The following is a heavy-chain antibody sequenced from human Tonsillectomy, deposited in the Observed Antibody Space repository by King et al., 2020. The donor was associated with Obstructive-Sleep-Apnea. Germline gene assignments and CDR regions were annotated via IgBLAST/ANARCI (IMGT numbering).Heavy chain of an antibody. Sequence: VQLVESGGGAVQPGRSLRLSCVVSGFTFSSYAMHWVRQAPGKGLEWVAVISYDGGNKYYADSVKGRFTISQDNSKDTLYLQMNNLRPEDTAVFYCAGQLELPYYYYVMDVWGQGTTVTVSS. J-gene: IGHJ6*02. CDR1: GFTFSSYA. D-gene: IGHD1-7*01. CDR3: AGQLELPYYYYVMDV. V-gene: IGHV3-30*04. CDR2: ISYDGGNK.